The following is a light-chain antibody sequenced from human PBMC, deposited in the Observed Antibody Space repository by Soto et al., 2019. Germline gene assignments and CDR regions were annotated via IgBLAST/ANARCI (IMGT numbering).Light chain of an antibody. J-gene: IGKJ2*01. V-gene: IGKV1-39*01. CDR2: SAS. Sequence: DFQMTQSPSSLSASLGDTVTITCRASQSVRGYLNWYQQKPGKAPKLLIHSASAMQSGVPLRFSGSGSGSDYTLTITNVERDDSATYYCQQSYSYSVTFGQGTKLDIK. CDR1: QSVRGY. CDR3: QQSYSYSVT.